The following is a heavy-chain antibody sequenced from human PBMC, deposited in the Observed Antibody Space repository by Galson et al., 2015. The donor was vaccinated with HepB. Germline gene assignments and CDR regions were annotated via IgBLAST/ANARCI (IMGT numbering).Heavy chain of an antibody. CDR2: IWYDGINK. CDR3: ARAPDYYDSSGYYDFDD. J-gene: IGHJ4*02. CDR1: GFTFSNYG. D-gene: IGHD3-22*01. V-gene: IGHV3-33*01. Sequence: SLRLSCAASGFTFSNYGMHWVRQAPGKGLEWVAVIWYDGINKYYADSVKGRFTISRDNSNSTLYLQMNSLRAEETAVYYCARAPDYYDSSGYYDFDDWGQGTLVTVSS.